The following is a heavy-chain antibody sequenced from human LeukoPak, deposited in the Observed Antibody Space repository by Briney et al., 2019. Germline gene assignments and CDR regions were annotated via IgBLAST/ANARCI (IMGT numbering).Heavy chain of an antibody. J-gene: IGHJ4*02. Sequence: KSSETLSLTCAVYGGSFSGYYWSWIRQPPGKGLEWIGEINHSGNTNYNPSLKSRVTISVDTSKNQFSLKLSSVTAADTAIYYCARGRSDYVWGSYRLPFDYWGQGTLVTVSS. CDR2: INHSGNT. CDR3: ARGRSDYVWGSYRLPFDY. CDR1: GGSFSGYY. V-gene: IGHV4-34*01. D-gene: IGHD3-16*02.